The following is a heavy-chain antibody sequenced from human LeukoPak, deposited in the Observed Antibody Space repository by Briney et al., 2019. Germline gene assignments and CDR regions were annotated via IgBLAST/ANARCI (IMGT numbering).Heavy chain of an antibody. Sequence: GGSLRLSCAASGFTFSSHNMKWVRQAPGKGLEWVSSISSSSSYIYYADSVKGRFTISRDNAKNSLYLQMNSLRAEDTAVYYCARDYYASGSLDYWGQGTLVTVSS. CDR1: GFTFSSHN. D-gene: IGHD3-10*01. J-gene: IGHJ4*02. CDR2: ISSSSSYI. V-gene: IGHV3-21*01. CDR3: ARDYYASGSLDY.